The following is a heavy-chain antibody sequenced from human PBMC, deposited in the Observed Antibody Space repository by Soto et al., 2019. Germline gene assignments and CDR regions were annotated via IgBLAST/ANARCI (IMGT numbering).Heavy chain of an antibody. J-gene: IGHJ6*02. CDR3: AMVDVYVTPSPQDV. D-gene: IGHD3-16*01. Sequence: QVQLVQSRAEVKNPGASVKVSCKASGYSFTGYGIAWARQAPGQGLEWRGGINTYNGKTNYAQNLQGRVTLTTDTXXSTAYMELTSLRSNDTAIYYCAMVDVYVTPSPQDVWGQGTTVIVSS. V-gene: IGHV1-18*01. CDR2: INTYNGKT. CDR1: GYSFTGYG.